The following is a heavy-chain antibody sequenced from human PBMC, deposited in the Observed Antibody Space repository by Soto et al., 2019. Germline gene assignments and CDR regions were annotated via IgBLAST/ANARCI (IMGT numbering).Heavy chain of an antibody. V-gene: IGHV3-23*01. CDR2: ISGSGGST. J-gene: IGHJ4*02. D-gene: IGHD6-19*01. CDR3: AKVGMGTYSSGWYDPDY. CDR1: GFTFSSYA. Sequence: CGSLRLSCAASGFTFSSYAMSWVRQAPGKGLEWVSAISGSGGSTYYADSVKGRFTISRDNSKNTLYLQMNSLRAEDTAVYYCAKVGMGTYSSGWYDPDYWGQGTLVTVSS.